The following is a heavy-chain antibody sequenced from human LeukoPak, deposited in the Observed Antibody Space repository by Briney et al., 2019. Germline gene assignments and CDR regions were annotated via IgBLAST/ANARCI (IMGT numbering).Heavy chain of an antibody. J-gene: IGHJ4*02. CDR1: GFTFSSYA. V-gene: IGHV3-30-3*01. CDR2: ISYDGSNK. CDR3: AKGQIAAAGY. Sequence: GGSLRLPCAASGFTFSSYAMHWVRQAPGKGLEWVAVISYDGSNKYYADSVKGRFTISRDNSKNTLYLQMNSLRAEDTAVYYCAKGQIAAAGYWGQGTLVTVSS. D-gene: IGHD6-13*01.